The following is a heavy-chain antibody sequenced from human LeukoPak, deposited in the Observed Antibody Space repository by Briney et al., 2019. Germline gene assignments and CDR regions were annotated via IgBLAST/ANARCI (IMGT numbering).Heavy chain of an antibody. Sequence: PGGSLRLSCAASGFTFSNAWMSWVRQAPGKGLDWVGGIKSNTDGGTTDYAASVKGRFTLSRDDSKNTLYLQMNSLKTEDTAVYYCTTESDYYDSSGYYPSDYWGQGTLVTVSS. CDR2: IKSNTDGGTT. V-gene: IGHV3-15*01. CDR3: TTESDYYDSSGYYPSDY. CDR1: GFTFSNAW. D-gene: IGHD3-22*01. J-gene: IGHJ4*02.